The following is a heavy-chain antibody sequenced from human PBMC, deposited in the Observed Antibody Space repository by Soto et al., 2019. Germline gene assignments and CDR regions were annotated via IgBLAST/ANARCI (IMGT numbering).Heavy chain of an antibody. CDR1: GLTITNSW. Sequence: EDLLMESGGGLVQPGGSLTLSCAASGLTITNSWMNWVRQAPGKGLEWVAHVNKDGTVITYVDSVRGRFTISRDNTKNSLFLQMNSLRPEDAGIYYCVSALTTADNLWGPGTLVTVSS. V-gene: IGHV3-7*01. CDR2: VNKDGTVI. D-gene: IGHD1-1*01. CDR3: VSALTTADNL. J-gene: IGHJ4*02.